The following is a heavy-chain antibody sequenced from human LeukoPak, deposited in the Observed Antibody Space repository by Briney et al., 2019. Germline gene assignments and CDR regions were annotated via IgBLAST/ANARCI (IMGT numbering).Heavy chain of an antibody. V-gene: IGHV3-20*04. D-gene: IGHD2-15*01. CDR1: GLTFDDYG. Sequence: GGSLRLSCAASGLTFDDYGMSWVRQAAGKGLEWVSGINWNGGSTGYADSVKGRFTISRDNAKNSLYLQMNSLRAEDTALYYCASGGIYYGAAFDFWGQGTLVTVSS. CDR2: INWNGGST. J-gene: IGHJ4*02. CDR3: ASGGIYYGAAFDF.